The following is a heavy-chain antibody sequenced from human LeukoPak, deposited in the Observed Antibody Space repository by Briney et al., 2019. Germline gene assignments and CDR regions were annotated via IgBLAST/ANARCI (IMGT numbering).Heavy chain of an antibody. J-gene: IGHJ4*02. CDR1: SGSIFSSNW. CDR2: IFHSGST. CDR3: ARSPTKRVPEDY. Sequence: SETLSLTCTVTSGSIFSSNWCSWVRQPPGKGLEWIGQIFHSGSTSYSPSLKSRVTISMDKSKNQISLRLTSVTAADTAVYYCARSPTKRVPEDYWGQGTLVTVSS. V-gene: IGHV4-4*02. D-gene: IGHD2-2*01.